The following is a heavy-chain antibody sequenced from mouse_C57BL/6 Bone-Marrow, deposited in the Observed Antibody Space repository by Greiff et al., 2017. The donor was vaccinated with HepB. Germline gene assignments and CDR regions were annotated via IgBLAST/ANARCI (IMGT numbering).Heavy chain of an antibody. CDR1: GFSLTSYG. J-gene: IGHJ2*01. D-gene: IGHD4-1*01. CDR3: ASLTGTGDY. CDR2: IWRGGST. V-gene: IGHV2-2*01. Sequence: VQLKQSGPGLVQPSQSLSITCTVSGFSLTSYGVHWVRQSPGKGLEWLGVIWRGGSTDYNAAFISRLSISKDNSKSQVFFKMNSLQADDTAIYYCASLTGTGDYWGQGTTLTVSS.